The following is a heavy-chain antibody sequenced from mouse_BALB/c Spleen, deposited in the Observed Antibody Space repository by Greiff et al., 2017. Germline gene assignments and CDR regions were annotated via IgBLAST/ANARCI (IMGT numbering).Heavy chain of an antibody. D-gene: IGHD2-1*01. V-gene: IGHV1S81*02. CDR1: GYTFTSYW. J-gene: IGHJ3*01. Sequence: VQLQQPGAELVKPGASVKLSCKASGYTFTSYWMHWVKQRPGQGLEWIGEINPSNGRTNYNEKFKSKATLTVDKSSSTAYMQLSSLTSEDSAVYYCARGYGNYPFAYWGQGTLVTVSA. CDR2: INPSNGRT. CDR3: ARGYGNYPFAY.